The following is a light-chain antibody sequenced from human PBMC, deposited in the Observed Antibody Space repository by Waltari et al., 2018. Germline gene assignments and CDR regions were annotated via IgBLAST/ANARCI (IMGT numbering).Light chain of an antibody. CDR3: QQYNGYSGT. J-gene: IGKJ4*01. CDR1: QSISSW. Sequence: DIQMTQSPSALSASVGDRVIITCRASQSISSWLAWYQQKAGKAPKLLIYKASTLQSGVPSRFSGSGSGTEFTLTISSLQPDDSATHYCQQYNGYSGTFGGGTKVEI. CDR2: KAS. V-gene: IGKV1-5*03.